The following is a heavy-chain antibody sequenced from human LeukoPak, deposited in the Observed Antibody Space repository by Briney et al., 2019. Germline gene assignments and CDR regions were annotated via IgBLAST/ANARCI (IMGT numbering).Heavy chain of an antibody. Sequence: GGSLRLSCAASGFTFHTYSMNRVRQAPGKGLEWVSHISSSSSTIYYADSVKGRFTISRDNAKTSLYLQMNSLRDEDTAVYYCARLEQQPRAACGMDVWGPGTTVTVSS. CDR1: GFTFHTYS. CDR3: ARLEQQPRAACGMDV. J-gene: IGHJ6*01. V-gene: IGHV3-48*02. D-gene: IGHD6-13*01. CDR2: ISSSSSTI.